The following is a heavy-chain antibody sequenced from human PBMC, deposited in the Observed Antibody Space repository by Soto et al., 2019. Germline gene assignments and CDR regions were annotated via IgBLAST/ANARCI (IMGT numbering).Heavy chain of an antibody. J-gene: IGHJ5*02. CDR1: GFIVSSKY. Sequence: KLVESGGGLVQPGGSLRLSCAASGFIVSSKYMSWVRQAPGKGLEWVSVLYGSGDTYHADSVRGRFTISRDSSKNTLYLQMNRLRVDDTGVYYCAKAVLQWQKVEWFDHWGQGALVSVSS. V-gene: IGHV3-66*01. CDR3: AKAVLQWQKVEWFDH. D-gene: IGHD4-4*01. CDR2: LYGSGDT.